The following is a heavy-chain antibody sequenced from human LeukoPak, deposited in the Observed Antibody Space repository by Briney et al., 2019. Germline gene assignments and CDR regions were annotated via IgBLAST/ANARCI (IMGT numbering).Heavy chain of an antibody. CDR2: IKQDGREK. CDR3: ARFSARGYFDY. D-gene: IGHD2/OR15-2a*01. Sequence: GGSLRLSCAASGFTFSSYWMSWVRQAPGKGLEWVANIKQDGREKYYVDSVKGRFTISRDNAKNSLYLQMNSLRAEDTAVYYCARFSARGYFDYWGQGTLVTVSS. CDR1: GFTFSSYW. J-gene: IGHJ4*01. V-gene: IGHV3-7*01.